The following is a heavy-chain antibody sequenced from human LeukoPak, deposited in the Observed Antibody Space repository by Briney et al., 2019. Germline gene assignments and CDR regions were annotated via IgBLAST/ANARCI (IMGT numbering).Heavy chain of an antibody. CDR3: ARDRRRYSSSCHY. CDR1: GYTFTGYY. Sequence: ASVKVSCKASGYTFTGYYMHWVRQAPGQGLEWMGWINPDSGGTNYAQKFQGRVTMTRDTSISTAYMELSRLRSDDTAVYYCARDRRRYSSSCHYWGQGTLVTVSS. D-gene: IGHD6-13*01. CDR2: INPDSGGT. V-gene: IGHV1-2*02. J-gene: IGHJ4*02.